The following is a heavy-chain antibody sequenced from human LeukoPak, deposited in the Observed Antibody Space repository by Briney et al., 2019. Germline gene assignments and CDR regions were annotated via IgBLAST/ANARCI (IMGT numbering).Heavy chain of an antibody. D-gene: IGHD2-2*02. J-gene: IGHJ4*02. CDR2: ISGSGGST. CDR3: AKAPAAIYFDY. CDR1: GFTFSSYG. Sequence: GGSLRLSCAASGFTFSSYGMSWVRQAPGKWLEWVSAISGSGGSTYYADSVKGRFTISRDNSKNTLYLQMNSLRAEDTAVYYCAKAPAAIYFDYWGQGTLVTVSS. V-gene: IGHV3-23*01.